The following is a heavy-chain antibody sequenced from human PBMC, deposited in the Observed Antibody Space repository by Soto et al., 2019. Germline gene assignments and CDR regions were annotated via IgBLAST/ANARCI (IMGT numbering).Heavy chain of an antibody. J-gene: IGHJ4*02. CDR2: IIPILGIA. CDR1: GGTFSSYT. D-gene: IGHD3-3*01. CDR3: ARPRLSASQGFDY. V-gene: IGHV1-69*02. Sequence: QVQLVQSGAEVKKPGSSVKVSCKASGGTFSSYTISWVRQAPGQGLEWMGRIIPILGIANYAQKFQGRVTITADKSTSTAYMELSSLRSEDTAVYYCARPRLSASQGFDYWGQGTLVTGSS.